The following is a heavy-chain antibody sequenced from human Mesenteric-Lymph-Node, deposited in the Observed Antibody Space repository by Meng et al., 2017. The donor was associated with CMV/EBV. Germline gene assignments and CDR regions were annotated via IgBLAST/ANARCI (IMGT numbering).Heavy chain of an antibody. Sequence: GGSISSSSYYWGWIRQPPGKGLEWIGSIYYSGSTYYDPSLKSRVTISVDTSKNQFSLKLSSVTAADTAVYYCARRRFLEWQPNWFDPWGQGTLVTVSS. D-gene: IGHD3-3*01. CDR3: ARRRFLEWQPNWFDP. V-gene: IGHV4-39*01. J-gene: IGHJ5*02. CDR1: GGSISSSSYY. CDR2: IYYSGST.